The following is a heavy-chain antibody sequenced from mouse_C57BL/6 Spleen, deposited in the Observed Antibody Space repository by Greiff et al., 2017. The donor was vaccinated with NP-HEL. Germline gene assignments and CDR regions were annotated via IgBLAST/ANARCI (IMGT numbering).Heavy chain of an antibody. V-gene: IGHV1-53*01. CDR2: INPSNGGT. D-gene: IGHD2-5*01. Sequence: QVQLQQPGTELVKPGASVKLSCKASGYPFTSYWMHWVKQRPGQGLEWIGNINPSNGGTNYNEKFKSKATLTADKSSSTAYMQLSSLTSEDSAVYYCALEDYYSNSDWYFDVWGTGTTVTVSS. J-gene: IGHJ1*03. CDR3: ALEDYYSNSDWYFDV. CDR1: GYPFTSYW.